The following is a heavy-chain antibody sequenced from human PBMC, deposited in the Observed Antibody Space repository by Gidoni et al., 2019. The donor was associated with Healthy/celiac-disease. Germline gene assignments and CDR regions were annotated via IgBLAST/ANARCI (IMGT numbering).Heavy chain of an antibody. Sequence: EVQLLESGGGLVQHVGSLKLSCAASGFTFSGSAMHWVRQASGKGLEWVSRIRSKANSYATAYAASVKGRFTISRDDSKNTAYLQMNSLKTEDTAVYYCRRGMDVWGQGTTVTVSS. CDR1: GFTFSGSA. J-gene: IGHJ6*02. V-gene: IGHV3-73*02. CDR2: IRSKANSYAT. CDR3: RRGMDV.